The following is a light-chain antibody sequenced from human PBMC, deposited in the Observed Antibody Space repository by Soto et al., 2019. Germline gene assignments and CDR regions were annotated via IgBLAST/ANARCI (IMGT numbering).Light chain of an antibody. CDR1: QSVSSN. Sequence: VMTQSPATLSVSPGERATLSCRASQSVSSNLAWYQQKPGQAPRLLIYGASTRATGIPDRFSGGGSGTDFTLTISRLEPEDFAVYYCQQFSSYPLTFGGGTKVDI. J-gene: IGKJ4*01. CDR2: GAS. CDR3: QQFSSYPLT. V-gene: IGKV3D-15*01.